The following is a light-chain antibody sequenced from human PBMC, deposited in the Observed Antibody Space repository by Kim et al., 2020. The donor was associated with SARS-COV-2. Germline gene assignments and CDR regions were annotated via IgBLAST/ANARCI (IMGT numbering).Light chain of an antibody. CDR2: GKN. J-gene: IGLJ2*01. Sequence: AVSVALGQTVRITCQGDSLRSYYASWYQQKPGQAPVLVIYGKNNRPSGIPDRFSGSSSRNTASLTITGAQAEDEADYYCNSRDSSGNHPVFGGGT. V-gene: IGLV3-19*01. CDR3: NSRDSSGNHPV. CDR1: SLRSYY.